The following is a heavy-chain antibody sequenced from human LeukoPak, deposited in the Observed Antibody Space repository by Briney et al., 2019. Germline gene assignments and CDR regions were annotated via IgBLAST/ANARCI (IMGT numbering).Heavy chain of an antibody. D-gene: IGHD7-27*01. V-gene: IGHV3-48*02. J-gene: IGHJ4*02. Sequence: GGSLRLSCAASGFTFSSYSMNWVRQAPGKGLEWVSYISSSSSTIYYADSVKGRFTISRDNAKNPLYLQMNSLRDEDTAVYYCASVTNWAFDYWGQGTLVTVSS. CDR3: ASVTNWAFDY. CDR1: GFTFSSYS. CDR2: ISSSSSTI.